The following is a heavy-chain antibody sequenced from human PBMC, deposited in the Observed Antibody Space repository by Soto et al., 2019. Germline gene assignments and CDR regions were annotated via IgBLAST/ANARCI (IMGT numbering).Heavy chain of an antibody. CDR1: GFTFSSYW. CDR3: ARGASYYDFWSGYYSFDY. J-gene: IGHJ4*02. V-gene: IGHV3-7*01. Sequence: GGSLRLSCAASGFTFSSYWMSWVRQAPGKGLGWVANIKQDGSEKYYVDSVKGRFTISRDNAKNSLYLQMNSLRAEDTAVYYCARGASYYDFWSGYYSFDYWGQGTLVTVSS. CDR2: IKQDGSEK. D-gene: IGHD3-3*01.